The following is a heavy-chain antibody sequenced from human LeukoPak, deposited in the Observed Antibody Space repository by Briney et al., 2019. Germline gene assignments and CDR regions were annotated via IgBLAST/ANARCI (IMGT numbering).Heavy chain of an antibody. V-gene: IGHV3-30-3*01. CDR1: GFTFSSYA. CDR2: ISYDGSNK. D-gene: IGHD1-7*01. CDR3: ASLAGWARAGELELRDYYYGMDV. Sequence: GSLRLSCAASGFTFSSYAMHWVRQAPGKGLEWVAVISYDGSNKYYADSVKGRFTISRDNSKNTLYLQMNSLRAEDTAVYYCASLAGWARAGELELRDYYYGMDVWGQGTTVTVSS. J-gene: IGHJ6*02.